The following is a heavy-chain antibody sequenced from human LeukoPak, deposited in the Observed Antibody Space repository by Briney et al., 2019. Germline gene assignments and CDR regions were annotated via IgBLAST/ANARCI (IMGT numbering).Heavy chain of an antibody. Sequence: SETLSLICTVSGGSISSSNYYWVWIRQPPGKGLKWIGSIYYSGATYYNPSLESRVTMSVDTSKNQFSLKLSSVTAADTAVYHCARLLPGSSRYFFDYWGQGTLVTVPS. D-gene: IGHD6-13*01. V-gene: IGHV4-39*01. CDR2: IYYSGAT. CDR1: GGSISSSNYY. J-gene: IGHJ4*02. CDR3: ARLLPGSSRYFFDY.